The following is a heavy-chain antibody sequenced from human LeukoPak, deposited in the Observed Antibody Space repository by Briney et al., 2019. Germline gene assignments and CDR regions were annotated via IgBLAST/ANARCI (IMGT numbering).Heavy chain of an antibody. J-gene: IGHJ4*02. CDR3: ARDDRDYGDYDY. V-gene: IGHV4-59*01. CDR2: IYYSGST. Sequence: NPSETLSLTCTVPGGSISSYYWSWIRQPPGKGLEWIGYIYYSGSTNYNPSLKSRVTISVDTSKNQFSLKLSSVTAADTAVYYCARDDRDYGDYDYWGQGTLVTVSS. CDR1: GGSISSYY. D-gene: IGHD4-17*01.